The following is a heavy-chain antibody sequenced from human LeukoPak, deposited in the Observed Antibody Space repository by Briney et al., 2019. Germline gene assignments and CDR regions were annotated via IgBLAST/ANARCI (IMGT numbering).Heavy chain of an antibody. J-gene: IGHJ4*02. CDR3: ARGPSYYYDSSGYYFDY. Sequence: SVEVSCKASGGTFSSYANRWVRQAPGPGLEWVGGIIPIFGTANYAQKFQGRVTITADESTSTAYMELSSLRSEDTAVHYCARGPSYYYDSSGYYFDYWGQGTLVTVSS. CDR1: GGTFSSYA. D-gene: IGHD3-22*01. CDR2: IIPIFGTA. V-gene: IGHV1-69*01.